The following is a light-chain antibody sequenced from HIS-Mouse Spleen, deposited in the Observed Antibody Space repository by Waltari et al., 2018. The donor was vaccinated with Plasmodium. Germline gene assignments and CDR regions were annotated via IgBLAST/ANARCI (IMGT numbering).Light chain of an antibody. CDR1: SSDVGGYNS. CDR3: CSYAGSYTWV. CDR2: DVS. Sequence: QSALTQPRSVSGSPGQSVTISCTGNSSDVGGYNSVSWYQQHPGQAPKLMIYDVSKRPSGVPDRFSGSKSGNTASLTISGLQAEDEADYYCCSYAGSYTWVFGGGTKLTAL. J-gene: IGLJ3*02. V-gene: IGLV2-11*01.